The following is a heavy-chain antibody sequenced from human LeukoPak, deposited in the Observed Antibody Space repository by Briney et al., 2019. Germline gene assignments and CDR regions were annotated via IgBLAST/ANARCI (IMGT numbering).Heavy chain of an antibody. D-gene: IGHD6-13*01. CDR3: VRGSGSWGPFDY. V-gene: IGHV4-59*01. Sequence: AETLSFTCTVSGGSINGYYWSWIRQPPGKGLEWIGYIYYNGRANYNPSLESRVTISVDTSKNRFSLKVTSVTAADTAMYYCVRGSGSWGPFDYLGQGILVFVSS. J-gene: IGHJ4*02. CDR1: GGSINGYY. CDR2: IYYNGRA.